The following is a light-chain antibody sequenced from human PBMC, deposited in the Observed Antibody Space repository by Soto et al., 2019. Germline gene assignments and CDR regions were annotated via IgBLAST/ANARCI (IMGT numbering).Light chain of an antibody. J-gene: IGKJ1*01. CDR2: GAS. V-gene: IGKV3-15*01. CDR1: QSVRSS. Sequence: ENVLTQSPATLSLSPGEGATLSCRASQSVRSSLAWYQQKPGQAPRLLIYGASTRATGIPARFSGSGSGTEFTLTISSLQSEDFAIYYCQQYNNWWTFGQGTKVDIK. CDR3: QQYNNWWT.